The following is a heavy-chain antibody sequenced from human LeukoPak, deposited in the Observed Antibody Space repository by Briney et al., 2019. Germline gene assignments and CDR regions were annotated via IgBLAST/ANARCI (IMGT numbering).Heavy chain of an antibody. V-gene: IGHV3-23*01. CDR1: GFTFSSYG. Sequence: GGSLRLSCAASGFTFSSYGMSWVRQAPGKGLEWVSGISPRGGGTYYADSVKGRFTISRDDSKNTLSLQMNSLTVEDTAVYYCARDLAWGAFDYWGQGTLVTVSS. J-gene: IGHJ4*02. CDR3: ARDLAWGAFDY. D-gene: IGHD7-27*01. CDR2: ISPRGGGT.